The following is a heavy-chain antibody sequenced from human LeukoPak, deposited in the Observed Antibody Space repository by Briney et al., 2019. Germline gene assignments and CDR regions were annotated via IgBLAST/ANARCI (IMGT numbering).Heavy chain of an antibody. V-gene: IGHV4-34*01. CDR1: GVSFSGYY. CDR3: ARGGGGRVRNWSGP. Sequence: AETLTLTCAVYGVSFSGYYRNWIRQPPGKRLEWLWEINHSGSTNYNPTLKSRHTTSVDTSENQFSLKLSSVTAAETAVYYCARGGGGRVRNWSGPWGQGTLVTVAS. D-gene: IGHD2-15*01. J-gene: IGHJ5*02. CDR2: INHSGST.